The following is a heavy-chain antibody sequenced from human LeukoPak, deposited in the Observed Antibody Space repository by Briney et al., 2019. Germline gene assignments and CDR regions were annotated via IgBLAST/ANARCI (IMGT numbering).Heavy chain of an antibody. CDR3: ARDLGFRAWFDP. J-gene: IGHJ5*02. CDR2: IYYSGST. V-gene: IGHV4-59*01. D-gene: IGHD7-27*01. Sequence: SETLSLTCTVSGGSTSSYYWSWIRQPPGKGLEWIGYIYYSGSTNYNPSLKSRVTISVDTSKNQFSLKLSSVTAADTAVYYCARDLGFRAWFDPWGQGTLVTVSS. CDR1: GGSTSSYY.